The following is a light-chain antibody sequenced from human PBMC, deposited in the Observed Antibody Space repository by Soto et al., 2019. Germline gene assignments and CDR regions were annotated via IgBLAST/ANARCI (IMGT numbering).Light chain of an antibody. Sequence: IQMTQSPSSLSASVGDRVTITCRASRGITNFLVLFQQKPGKAPKSLIYAAARLQSGVPSRFSGSGSGRDFTLTISGLQPGDVATYYCPHDDGYPRTFGQGAEVEL. CDR2: AAA. CDR3: PHDDGYPRT. CDR1: RGITNF. J-gene: IGKJ1*01. V-gene: IGKV1-16*01.